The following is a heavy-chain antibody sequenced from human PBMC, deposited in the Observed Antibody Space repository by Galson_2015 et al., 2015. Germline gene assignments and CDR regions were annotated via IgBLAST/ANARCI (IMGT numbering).Heavy chain of an antibody. CDR1: EFTFSSYY. V-gene: IGHV3-21*01. Sequence: SLRLSCAASEFTFSSYYMSWVRQAPGKGLEWVSSISSTTTYIYYADSVKGRFTISRDNAKNSLYLQMNSLGAEDTAVYYCARQILDYDVWCCDYPTDFDYCGQGTRVTVSS. J-gene: IGHJ4*02. CDR2: ISSTTTYI. CDR3: ARQILDYDVWCCDYPTDFDY. D-gene: IGHD3-3*01.